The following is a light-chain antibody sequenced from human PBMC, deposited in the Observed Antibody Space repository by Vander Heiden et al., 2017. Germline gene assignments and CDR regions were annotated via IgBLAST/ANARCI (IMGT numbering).Light chain of an antibody. CDR2: AAS. CDR1: QTISSY. J-gene: IGKJ2*01. CDR3: QQSYSTPYT. Sequence: IQRPQSPSSLSASVGDRVTITCRASQTISSYLNWYQQKPGKAPKLLIYAASSLQSGVPSRFSGSGSGTDFTLTISSLQPEDFATYYCQQSYSTPYTFGQGTKVEIK. V-gene: IGKV1-39*01.